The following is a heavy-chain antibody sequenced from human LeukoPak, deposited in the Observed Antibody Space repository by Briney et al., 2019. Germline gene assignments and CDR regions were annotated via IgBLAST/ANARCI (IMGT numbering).Heavy chain of an antibody. CDR1: GFTFSSYG. CDR2: IWYDGSNK. J-gene: IGHJ6*03. D-gene: IGHD2-15*01. V-gene: IGHV3-33*01. Sequence: GGSLRLSCAASGFTFSSYGMHWVRQAPGKGLEWVAVIWYDGSNKYYADSVKGRFTISRDNSKNTLYLQMNSLRAEDKAVYYCARLGGGSFYYYYMDVWGKGTTVTVSS. CDR3: ARLGGGSFYYYYMDV.